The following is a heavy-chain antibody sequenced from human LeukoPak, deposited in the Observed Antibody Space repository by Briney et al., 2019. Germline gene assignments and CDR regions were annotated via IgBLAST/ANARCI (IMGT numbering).Heavy chain of an antibody. Sequence: PGGSLRLSCAASGFTFSGYAMHWARQAPGKGLEYVSATSTNGGNTYYANSVKGRFTISRDNSKNMLYLQMGSLRADDMAVYYCARAVGNTWSFDYWGQGTLVTVSS. D-gene: IGHD6-13*01. CDR2: TSTNGGNT. CDR1: GFTFSGYA. V-gene: IGHV3-64*01. J-gene: IGHJ4*02. CDR3: ARAVGNTWSFDY.